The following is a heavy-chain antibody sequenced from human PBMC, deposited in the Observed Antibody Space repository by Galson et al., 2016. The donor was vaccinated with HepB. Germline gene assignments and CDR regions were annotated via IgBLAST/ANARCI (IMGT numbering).Heavy chain of an antibody. CDR2: MHYSGTT. CDR1: GGSISSGSYY. Sequence: TLSLTCNVSGGSISSGSYYWGWIRQPPGKGLEWIGSMHYSGTTYYNPSLKSRVTISRDTAKNEVSLKLSTVTAADTAVYYCARSQFPYYDFLSGYYSWFDPWGQGALV. CDR3: ARSQFPYYDFLSGYYSWFDP. J-gene: IGHJ5*02. D-gene: IGHD3-3*01. V-gene: IGHV4-39*01.